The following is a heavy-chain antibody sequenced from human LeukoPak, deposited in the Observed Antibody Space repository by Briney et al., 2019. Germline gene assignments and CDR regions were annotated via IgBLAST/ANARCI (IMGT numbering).Heavy chain of an antibody. V-gene: IGHV3-7*05. Sequence: TGGSLRLSCAASGFTFSIYWMSWVCQAPGKGLEWVANIKQDGSEKYYVDSVKGRFTISRDNANNSLYLQMNSLRAEDTAVYYCARGGDHLDFWGQGTLAADSS. CDR2: IKQDGSEK. J-gene: IGHJ4*02. CDR3: ARGGDHLDF. D-gene: IGHD2-21*02. CDR1: GFTFSIYW.